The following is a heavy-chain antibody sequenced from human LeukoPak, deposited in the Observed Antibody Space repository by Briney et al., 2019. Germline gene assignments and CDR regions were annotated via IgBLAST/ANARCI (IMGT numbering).Heavy chain of an antibody. V-gene: IGHV3-9*01. J-gene: IGHJ3*02. CDR3: AKDLAEDILTGFYLDAFDI. Sequence: GGSLRLSCAASGFTFSSYEMSWVRQAPGKVLEWVSGISWNRGSIGYADSVKGRFTISRDNAKNSLYLQMNSLRAEHTALYYCAKDLAEDILTGFYLDAFDIWGQGTMVTVSS. D-gene: IGHD3-9*01. CDR2: ISWNRGSI. CDR1: GFTFSSYE.